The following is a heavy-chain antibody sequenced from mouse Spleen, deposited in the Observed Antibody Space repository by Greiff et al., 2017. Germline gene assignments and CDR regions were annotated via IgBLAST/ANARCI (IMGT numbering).Heavy chain of an antibody. CDR3: ARSTTGMDY. D-gene: IGHD1-1*01. CDR2: IDTSDSYT. Sequence: QVQLQQSGAELVMPGASVKMSCKASGYTFTDYWMHWVKQRPGQGLEWIGAIDTSDSYTSYNQKFKGKATLTVDESSSTAYMQLSSLTSEDSAVYYCARSTTGMDYWGQGTSVTVSS. V-gene: IGHV1-69*01. CDR1: GYTFTDYW. J-gene: IGHJ4*01.